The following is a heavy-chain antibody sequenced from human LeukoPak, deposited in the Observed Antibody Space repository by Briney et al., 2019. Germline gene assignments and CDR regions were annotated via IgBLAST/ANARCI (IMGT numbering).Heavy chain of an antibody. Sequence: SETLSLTRTVSGGSISSSSYYWGWIRQPPGKGLEWIGSIYYSGSTYYNPSLKSRVTISVDTSKNQFSLKLSSVTAADTAVYYCARRGGSGSYYSIGYWGQGTLVTVSS. J-gene: IGHJ4*02. CDR2: IYYSGST. V-gene: IGHV4-39*01. D-gene: IGHD3-10*01. CDR1: GGSISSSSYY. CDR3: ARRGGSGSYYSIGY.